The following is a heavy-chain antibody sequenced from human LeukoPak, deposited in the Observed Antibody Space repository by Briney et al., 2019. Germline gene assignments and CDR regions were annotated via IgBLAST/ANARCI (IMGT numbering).Heavy chain of an antibody. V-gene: IGHV1-18*01. Sequence: ASVKVSCKASGYTFTSYGISWVRQAPGQGLEWMGWISAYNGNTNYAQKLQGRVTMTTDTSTSTAYMELRSLRSDDTAVYYCASSSLYYYDSSGPHDYWGQGTLVTVSP. CDR2: ISAYNGNT. CDR1: GYTFTSYG. CDR3: ASSSLYYYDSSGPHDY. J-gene: IGHJ4*02. D-gene: IGHD3-22*01.